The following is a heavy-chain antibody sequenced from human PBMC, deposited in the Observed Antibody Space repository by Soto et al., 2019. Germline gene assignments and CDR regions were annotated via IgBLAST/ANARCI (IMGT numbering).Heavy chain of an antibody. J-gene: IGHJ5*02. CDR1: GVSFSDYY. D-gene: IGHD5-18*01. CDR2: INHSGSS. V-gene: IGHV4-34*01. CDR3: AGFFGYKYGRVDP. Sequence: QVQLQQWGAGLLKPSETLSLTCAVYGVSFSDYYWSWVRQPPGKGLEWIGEINHSGSSNYNASLQSRATISVDTSKNQFSLKLRSVTAADTSMYYCAGFFGYKYGRVDPWGQGTQVTVPS.